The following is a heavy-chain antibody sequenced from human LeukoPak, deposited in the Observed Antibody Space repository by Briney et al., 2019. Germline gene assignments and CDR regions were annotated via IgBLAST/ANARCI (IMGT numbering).Heavy chain of an antibody. V-gene: IGHV3-73*01. CDR1: GFTFSGSV. CDR2: IRSQGNNYAT. D-gene: IGHD4-17*01. CDR3: TRVVFDYGEYLFDY. J-gene: IGHJ4*02. Sequence: GGSLRLSCAASGFTFSGSVMHWVRQASGKGLEWIGRIRSQGNNYATAYAASVEGRFTISRDDSENTAYLQMSSLKTEDTALYFCTRVVFDYGEYLFDYWGQGTLVTLS.